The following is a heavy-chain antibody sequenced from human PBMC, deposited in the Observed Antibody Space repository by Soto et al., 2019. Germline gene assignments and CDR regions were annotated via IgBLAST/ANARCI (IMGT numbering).Heavy chain of an antibody. Sequence: SETLSLTCAVSGGSIISDGYSWSWIRQPPGKGLQWIGHIYEGGNTYYTPSLESLVAISTDKSKNQFSLRLSSVTAAETAVYYCVRRSPEDAFDIWGQGTMVTVSS. J-gene: IGHJ3*02. CDR2: IYEGGNT. CDR3: VRRSPEDAFDI. V-gene: IGHV4-30-2*01. CDR1: GGSIISDGYS.